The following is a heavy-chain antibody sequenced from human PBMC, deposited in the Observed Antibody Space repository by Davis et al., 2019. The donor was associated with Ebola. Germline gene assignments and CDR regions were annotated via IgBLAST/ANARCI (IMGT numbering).Heavy chain of an antibody. J-gene: IGHJ5*02. CDR1: GIIFSSYA. D-gene: IGHD5-18*01. Sequence: GESLKISCAASGIIFSSYAMSWVRQAPGKGLEWVSAISGSGGSTYYADSVGGRFTISRDNSKNTLYLQMNSLRAEDTAVYYCAKDQSPWIQLWSPAENWFDPWGQGTLVTVSS. V-gene: IGHV3-23*01. CDR3: AKDQSPWIQLWSPAENWFDP. CDR2: ISGSGGST.